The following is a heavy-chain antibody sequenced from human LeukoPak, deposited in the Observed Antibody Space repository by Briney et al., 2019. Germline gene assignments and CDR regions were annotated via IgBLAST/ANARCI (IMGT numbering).Heavy chain of an antibody. CDR3: ARHGYIWGEKREIDY. J-gene: IGHJ4*02. CDR2: IYYSGST. Sequence: SETLSLTCTVSGGSISSSSYYWGWIRQPPGKGLEWIGSIYYSGSTYHNPSLKSRLTISVDTSKNQFSLKLSSVTAADTAVYYCARHGYIWGEKREIDYWGQGTLVTVSS. CDR1: GGSISSSSYY. V-gene: IGHV4-39*01. D-gene: IGHD3-16*01.